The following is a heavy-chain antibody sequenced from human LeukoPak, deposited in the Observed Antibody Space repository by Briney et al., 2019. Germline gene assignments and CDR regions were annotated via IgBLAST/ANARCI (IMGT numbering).Heavy chain of an antibody. CDR3: ARAAAGTSNFDY. Sequence: ASVKVSCKASGGTFSSYAISWVRQAPGQGLEGMGGIIPIFGTANYAQKFQGRVTITADKSTSTAYMELSSLRSEDTAVYYCARAAAGTSNFDYWGQGTLVTVSS. CDR2: IIPIFGTA. D-gene: IGHD6-13*01. CDR1: GGTFSSYA. J-gene: IGHJ4*02. V-gene: IGHV1-69*06.